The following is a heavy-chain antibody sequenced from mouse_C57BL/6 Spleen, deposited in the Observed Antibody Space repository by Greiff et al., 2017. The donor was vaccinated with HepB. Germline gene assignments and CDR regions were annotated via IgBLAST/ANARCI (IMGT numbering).Heavy chain of an antibody. CDR1: GFTFSDYY. V-gene: IGHV5-12*01. J-gene: IGHJ4*01. D-gene: IGHD1-1*02. Sequence: EVQRVESGGGLVQPGGSLKLSCAASGFTFSDYYMYWVRQTPEKRLEWVAYISNGGGSTYYPDTVKGRFTISRDNAKNTLYLQMSRLKSEDTAMYYCARQGLWYYAMDYWGQGTSVTVSS. CDR2: ISNGGGST. CDR3: ARQGLWYYAMDY.